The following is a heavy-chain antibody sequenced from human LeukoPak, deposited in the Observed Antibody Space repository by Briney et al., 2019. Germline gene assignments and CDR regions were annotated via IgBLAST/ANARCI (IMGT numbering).Heavy chain of an antibody. D-gene: IGHD3-22*01. CDR1: GGSISSYY. Sequence: KPSETLSLTCTVSGGSISSYYWSWIRQPPGKGLEWIGYIYDSGTTNYNPSLKIRVTTPLYTSKTQFSLKLSSVTAADTAVYYCARAGYYYDSSGYFRFDPWGQGTLVTVSS. V-gene: IGHV4-59*01. J-gene: IGHJ5*02. CDR2: IYDSGTT. CDR3: ARAGYYYDSSGYFRFDP.